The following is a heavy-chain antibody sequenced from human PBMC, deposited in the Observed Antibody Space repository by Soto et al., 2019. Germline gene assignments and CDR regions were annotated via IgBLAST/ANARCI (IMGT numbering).Heavy chain of an antibody. CDR2: IYHNGIT. V-gene: IGHV4-4*02. CDR1: GTSISSSYW. CDR3: ARDKITGLFDY. J-gene: IGHJ4*02. D-gene: IGHD2-8*02. Sequence: SETLSLTCRVSGTSISSSYWWAWVRQSPGKGLEWIGEIYHNGITKYNPSLKSRVSMSIDKSNNQFSLKLTSVTAADTAVYYCARDKITGLFDYWGQGTLVTVSS.